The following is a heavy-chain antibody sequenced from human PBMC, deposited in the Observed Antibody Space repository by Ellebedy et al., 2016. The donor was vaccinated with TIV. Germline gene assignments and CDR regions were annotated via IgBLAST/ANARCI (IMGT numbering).Heavy chain of an antibody. CDR3: ARQERGTTRGAFDI. D-gene: IGHD1/OR15-1a*01. J-gene: IGHJ3*02. Sequence: GESLKISXSASGVFFSDYCMNWVRQAPGKGLEWVSSISSGSTYIFYADSVKGRFTISRDNPTDSLYLQMNSLRAEDTAVYYCARQERGTTRGAFDIWGQGTRVTVSS. CDR2: ISSGSTYI. V-gene: IGHV3-21*01. CDR1: GVFFSDYC.